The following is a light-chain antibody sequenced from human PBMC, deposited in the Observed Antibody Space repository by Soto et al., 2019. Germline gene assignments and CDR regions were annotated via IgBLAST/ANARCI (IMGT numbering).Light chain of an antibody. CDR3: QQYNNWSGT. V-gene: IGKV3-15*01. CDR1: QSVSSN. J-gene: IGKJ1*01. CDR2: GAS. Sequence: EIVMTQSPSTLSVSPGDRATLSCRASQSVSSNFAWYQQKPGQAPRLLIYGASTRATGIPARFIGSGSGTELTLTISSLQSEDFSVYYCQQYNNWSGTFGQGTKVEIK.